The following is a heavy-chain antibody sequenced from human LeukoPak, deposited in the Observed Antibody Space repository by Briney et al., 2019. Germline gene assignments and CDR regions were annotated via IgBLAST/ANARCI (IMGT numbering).Heavy chain of an antibody. V-gene: IGHV3-48*04. Sequence: GGSLRLSCAASGFTFSSYNMNWVRQAPGKGLEWVSYISGSSSTIYYADSVKGRFTISRDNAQNSLYLQMNSLRAEDTAVYYCARDGGIAVAGTEPHFDYWGQGTLVTVSS. J-gene: IGHJ4*02. CDR2: ISGSSSTI. CDR1: GFTFSSYN. D-gene: IGHD6-19*01. CDR3: ARDGGIAVAGTEPHFDY.